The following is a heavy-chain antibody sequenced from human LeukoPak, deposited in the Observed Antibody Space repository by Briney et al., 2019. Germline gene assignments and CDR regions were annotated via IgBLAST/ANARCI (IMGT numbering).Heavy chain of an antibody. CDR2: IWYDGSNK. CDR1: GFTFSSYG. D-gene: IGHD2-2*01. J-gene: IGHJ4*01. CDR3: ARDGVVPAAPGFDY. Sequence: GGSLRLSCAASGFTFSSYGMHWVRQAPGKGLEWVAVIWYDGSNKYYADSVKGRFTISRDNSKNTLYLQMNSLRAEDTAVYYFARDGVVPAAPGFDYWGQGTLVTVSS. V-gene: IGHV3-33*01.